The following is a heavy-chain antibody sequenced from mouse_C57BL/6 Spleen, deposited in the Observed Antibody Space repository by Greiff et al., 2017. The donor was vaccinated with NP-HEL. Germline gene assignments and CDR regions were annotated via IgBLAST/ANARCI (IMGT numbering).Heavy chain of an antibody. CDR2: IYWDDDK. Sequence: QVQLKESGPGILQSSQTLSLTCSFSGFSLSTSGMGVSWIRQPSGQGLEWLAHIYWDDDKRYNPSLKRRLPISKDTSRNQVFLKITSVDTADTATYYCARRMDYYGSSYAYWGQGTLVTVSA. D-gene: IGHD1-1*01. CDR1: GFSLSTSGMG. V-gene: IGHV8-12*01. CDR3: ARRMDYYGSSYAY. J-gene: IGHJ3*01.